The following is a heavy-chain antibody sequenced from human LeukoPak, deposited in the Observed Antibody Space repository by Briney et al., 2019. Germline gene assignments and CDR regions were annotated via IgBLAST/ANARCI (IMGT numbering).Heavy chain of an antibody. Sequence: GASVKVSCKASGYTFTNYHMHWVRQAPGQGLEWMGWINPDSGGTDYAQNFQGRVTMTRDTSISTAYMELSRLRSDDTAVYYCAGPPQRAAAGLFDVFDIWGQGTMVTVSS. J-gene: IGHJ3*02. D-gene: IGHD6-13*01. V-gene: IGHV1-2*02. CDR2: INPDSGGT. CDR1: GYTFTNYH. CDR3: AGPPQRAAAGLFDVFDI.